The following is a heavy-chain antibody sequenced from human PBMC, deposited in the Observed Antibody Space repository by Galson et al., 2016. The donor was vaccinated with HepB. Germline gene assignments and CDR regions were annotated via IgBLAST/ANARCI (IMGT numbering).Heavy chain of an antibody. D-gene: IGHD2-21*01. CDR3: ARGALWYGGYGMDG. V-gene: IGHV1-8*01. CDR2: MNPNSGNT. Sequence: SVKVSCKASGYTFGDYDFNWVRQATGQGLEYMGWMNPNSGNTGYAQKFKGRVTMTRDTSITTAYMELSGLRSEDTAVYYCARGALWYGGYGMDGWGQGTTVTVSS. CDR1: GYTFGDYD. J-gene: IGHJ6*02.